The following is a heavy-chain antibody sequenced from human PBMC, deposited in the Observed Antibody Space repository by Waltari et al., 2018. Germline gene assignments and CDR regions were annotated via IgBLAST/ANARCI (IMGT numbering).Heavy chain of an antibody. CDR2: ISGSGGST. CDR1: GFTFSSSA. D-gene: IGHD4-17*01. J-gene: IGHJ6*02. Sequence: EVQLLESGGGLVQPGGSLRLSCAASGFTFSSSALSWVRRAPGKGLEWVSAISGSGGSTYYADSVKGRFTISRDNSKNTLYLQMNSLRAEDTAVYYCAKDPSTVTPFYGMDVWGQGTTVTVSS. CDR3: AKDPSTVTPFYGMDV. V-gene: IGHV3-23*01.